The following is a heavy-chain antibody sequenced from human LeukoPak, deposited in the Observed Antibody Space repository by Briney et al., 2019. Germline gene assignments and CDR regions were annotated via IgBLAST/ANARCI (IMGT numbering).Heavy chain of an antibody. CDR2: INPNSANT. D-gene: IGHD3-10*01. CDR1: GYTFSGYY. CDR3: ARDRRASGTLDFDY. J-gene: IGHJ4*02. Sequence: ASVKASCKASGYTFSGYYIHWVRQAPGQGLEWMGWINPNSANTDFGHKFQGRVTMTRDTSINTAYMELSSLRSDDTALCYCARDRRASGTLDFDYWGQGTQVTVSS. V-gene: IGHV1-2*02.